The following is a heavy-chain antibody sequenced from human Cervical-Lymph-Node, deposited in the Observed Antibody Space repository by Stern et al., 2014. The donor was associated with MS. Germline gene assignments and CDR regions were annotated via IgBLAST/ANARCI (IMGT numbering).Heavy chain of an antibody. D-gene: IGHD1-1*01. V-gene: IGHV3-53*01. Sequence: EVQLVESGGGVIQPGGSLRLSCTASGFTVSRDYMTWVRQAPGQGLERVSLITNVGSTFYTDCVKGRFNISRDDSKNTVYLHMTSLRAEDTAMYYCARDTSSPERSDWWGQGTLVTVSS. J-gene: IGHJ4*02. CDR1: GFTVSRDY. CDR2: ITNVGST. CDR3: ARDTSSPERSDW.